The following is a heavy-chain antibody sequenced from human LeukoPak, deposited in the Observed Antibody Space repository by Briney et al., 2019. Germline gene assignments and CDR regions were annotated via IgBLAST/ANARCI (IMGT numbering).Heavy chain of an antibody. CDR1: GYTFTSYG. CDR2: ISAYNGNT. Sequence: ASVKVSCKASGYTFTSYGISWVRQAPGQGLEWMGWISAYNGNTNYAQKLQGRVTMTTDTSTSTAYMELRSLRSDDTAVYYCARPVAAAGRGGAFDIWGQGTMVTVSS. V-gene: IGHV1-18*01. D-gene: IGHD6-13*01. J-gene: IGHJ3*02. CDR3: ARPVAAAGRGGAFDI.